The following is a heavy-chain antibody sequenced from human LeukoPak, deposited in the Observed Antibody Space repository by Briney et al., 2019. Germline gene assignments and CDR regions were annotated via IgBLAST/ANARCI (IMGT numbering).Heavy chain of an antibody. V-gene: IGHV4-39*07. CDR1: GGSISSSSYY. CDR3: ARGRYNWNHGVWFDP. CDR2: IYYSGST. J-gene: IGHJ5*02. Sequence: SETLSLTCTVSGGSISSSSYYWGWIRQPPGKGLEWIGSIYYSGSTYYNPSLKSRVTISVDTSKNQFSLKLSSVTAADTAVYYCARGRYNWNHGVWFDPWGQGTLVTVSS. D-gene: IGHD1-14*01.